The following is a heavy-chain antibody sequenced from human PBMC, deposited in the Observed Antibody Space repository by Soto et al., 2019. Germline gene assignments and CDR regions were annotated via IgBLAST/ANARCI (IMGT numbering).Heavy chain of an antibody. Sequence: QLQLQESGPGLVKPSETLSLTCTVSGGSISSSSYYWGWIRQPPGKGLEWIGSIYYGGSTYYNPSLKSRVTISVDTSKNQFSQKLSSVTAADTAVYYCARHQSHSSSYVDPWGQGTLVTVSS. D-gene: IGHD6-13*01. CDR1: GGSISSSSYY. CDR3: ARHQSHSSSYVDP. J-gene: IGHJ5*02. CDR2: IYYGGST. V-gene: IGHV4-39*01.